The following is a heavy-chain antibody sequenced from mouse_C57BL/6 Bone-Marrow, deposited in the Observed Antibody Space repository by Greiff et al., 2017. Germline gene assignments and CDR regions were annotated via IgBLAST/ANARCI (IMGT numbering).Heavy chain of an antibody. J-gene: IGHJ3*01. V-gene: IGHV1-64*01. CDR3: AREGTAVVEGWFAY. CDR1: GHTFTSYW. D-gene: IGHD1-1*01. CDR2: IHPPRGST. Sequence: VQLQQPAAELVKPGASVKLSCKASGHTFTSYWMHWVKQRPGQGLEWIGMIHPPRGSTNYNEKFKSKATLTVDKSSSTAYMRLSSLTSEDSAVYYCAREGTAVVEGWFAYWGQGTLVTGSA.